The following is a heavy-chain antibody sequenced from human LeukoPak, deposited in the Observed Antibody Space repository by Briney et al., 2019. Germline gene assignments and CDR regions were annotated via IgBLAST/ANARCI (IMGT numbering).Heavy chain of an antibody. Sequence: QTGGSLRLSCAASGFTFSSYSMNWVRQAPGKGPEWVSGVSGSGSTTYYADSVKGRFTISRDNSKNTLYLQMDSLRAEDAAVYYCAKSDYYDDSGHPSSFEYWGQGTLVTVSS. CDR1: GFTFSSYS. J-gene: IGHJ4*02. V-gene: IGHV3-23*01. CDR3: AKSDYYDDSGHPSSFEY. CDR2: VSGSGSTT. D-gene: IGHD3-22*01.